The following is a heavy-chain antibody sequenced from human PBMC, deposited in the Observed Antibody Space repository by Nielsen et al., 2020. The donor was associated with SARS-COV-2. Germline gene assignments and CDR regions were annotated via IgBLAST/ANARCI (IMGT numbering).Heavy chain of an antibody. CDR1: GFTFDDYA. V-gene: IGHV3-9*01. Sequence: SLKISCAASGFTFDDYAMHWVRQAPGKGLEWVSGISWNSGSIGYADSVKGRFTISRDNAKNSLYLQMNSLRAEDTAVYYCARVPDSSSWEDYGMDVWGQGTTVTVSS. J-gene: IGHJ6*02. CDR2: ISWNSGSI. D-gene: IGHD6-13*01. CDR3: ARVPDSSSWEDYGMDV.